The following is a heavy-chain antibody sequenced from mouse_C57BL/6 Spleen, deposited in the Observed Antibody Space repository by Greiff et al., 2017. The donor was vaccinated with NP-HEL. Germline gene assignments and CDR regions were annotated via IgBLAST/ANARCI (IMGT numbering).Heavy chain of an antibody. Sequence: QVQLQQSGAELVKPGASVKMSCKASGYTFTSYWITWVKQRPGQGLEWIGDIYPGSGSTNYNEKFKSKATLTVDTSSSTAYMQLSSLTSEDSAVYYCARFATTANYFDYWGQGTTLTVSS. J-gene: IGHJ2*01. D-gene: IGHD1-2*01. V-gene: IGHV1-55*01. CDR3: ARFATTANYFDY. CDR1: GYTFTSYW. CDR2: IYPGSGST.